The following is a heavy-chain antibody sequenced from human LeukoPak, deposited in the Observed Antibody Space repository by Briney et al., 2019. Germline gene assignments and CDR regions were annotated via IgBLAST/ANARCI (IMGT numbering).Heavy chain of an antibody. D-gene: IGHD3-22*01. CDR1: GGSFSGYY. CDR3: ARGLADYDSSGPNDAFDI. V-gene: IGHV4-59*12. J-gene: IGHJ3*02. Sequence: SETLSLTCAVYGGSFSGYYWSWIRQPPGKGLEWIGCVYFSGGTTYNPSLKSRVTISVDTSKNQFSLKLSSVTAADTAVYYCARGLADYDSSGPNDAFDIWGQGTMVTVSS. CDR2: VYFSGGT.